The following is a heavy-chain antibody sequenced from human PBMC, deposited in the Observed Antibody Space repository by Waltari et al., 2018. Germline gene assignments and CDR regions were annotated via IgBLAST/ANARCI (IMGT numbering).Heavy chain of an antibody. CDR3: ARDRDKYSGSYYFEY. CDR2: ISRNGGDT. Sequence: EVQLLESGGGLVQPEGSLRLSCEASGFTFSSYAMSWVRQAPGKGLEWVAGISRNGGDTFYGVSVKGRFTISRDNSKNTLYLQLDSLRDEDTALYYCARDRDKYSGSYYFEYWGQGSLVTVSS. D-gene: IGHD1-26*01. J-gene: IGHJ4*02. CDR1: GFTFSSYA. V-gene: IGHV3-23*01.